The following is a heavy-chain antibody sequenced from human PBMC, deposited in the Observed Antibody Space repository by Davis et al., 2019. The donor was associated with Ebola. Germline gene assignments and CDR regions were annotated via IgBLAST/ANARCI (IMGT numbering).Heavy chain of an antibody. CDR2: IYHSGST. J-gene: IGHJ6*04. Sequence: LRLSCAVSGGSISSGGYSWSWIRQPPGKGLEWIGYIYHSGSTYYNPSLKSRVTISVDRSKNQFSLKLSSVTAADTAVYYCARDRMYGMDVWGKGTTVTVSS. CDR3: ARDRMYGMDV. V-gene: IGHV4-30-2*01. CDR1: GGSISSGGYS.